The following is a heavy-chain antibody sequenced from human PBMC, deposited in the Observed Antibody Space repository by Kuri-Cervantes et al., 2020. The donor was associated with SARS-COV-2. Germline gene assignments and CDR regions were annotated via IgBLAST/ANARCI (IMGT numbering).Heavy chain of an antibody. CDR3: ARDPGGGIAARPVIGWYFDL. V-gene: IGHV4-38-2*02. D-gene: IGHD6-6*01. Sequence: GSLRLSCTVSGYSISSGYYWGWIRQPPGKGLEWIGSIYHSGSTYYNPFLKSRVTISVDTSKNQFSLKLSSVTAADTAVYYCARDPGGGIAARPVIGWYFDLWGRGTLVTVSS. CDR2: IYHSGST. CDR1: GYSISSGYY. J-gene: IGHJ2*01.